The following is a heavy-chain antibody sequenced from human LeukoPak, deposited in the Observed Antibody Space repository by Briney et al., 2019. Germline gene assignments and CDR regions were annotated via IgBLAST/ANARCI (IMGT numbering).Heavy chain of an antibody. CDR1: GGSIDSSSYY. V-gene: IGHV4-39*02. CDR2: IFRTGST. J-gene: IGHJ5*01. CDR3: ARRVGFYGSGSLNYFDP. Sequence: SQTLSLTCAVSGGSIDSSSYYWGWIRQPPGKGLKWIGRIFRTGSTYYSASLKSRVSISVDTSKNHIALKLTSVTASDTAFYFCARRVGFYGSGSLNYFDPWGQGILVSVS. D-gene: IGHD3-10*01.